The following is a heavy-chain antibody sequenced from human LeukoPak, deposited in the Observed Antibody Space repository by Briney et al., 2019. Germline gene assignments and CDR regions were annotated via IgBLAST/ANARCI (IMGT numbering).Heavy chain of an antibody. D-gene: IGHD5-18*01. Sequence: ASVKVSCKVSGGTFSYAISWVRQAPGQGLEWKGGNIPIFGTTDYAQNFQGRVTFTTDESTSTAYMELSSLRSEDTAVYYCARGAWGYNYGYHNYWGQGTLVTVSS. V-gene: IGHV1-69*05. CDR2: NIPIFGTT. CDR3: ARGAWGYNYGYHNY. J-gene: IGHJ4*02. CDR1: GGTFSYA.